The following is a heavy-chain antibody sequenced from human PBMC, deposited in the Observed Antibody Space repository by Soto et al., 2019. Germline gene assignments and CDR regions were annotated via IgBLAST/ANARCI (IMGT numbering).Heavy chain of an antibody. J-gene: IGHJ6*03. Sequence: ASVKVSCKASGYTFTSYGISWVRQAPGQGLEWMGWISAYNGNTNYAQKLQGRVTMTTDTSTSTAYMELRSLRSDNTAVYYCARDLRYDFWSGYYTAYTGDYYYYYMDVWGNGTTVTVSS. CDR1: GYTFTSYG. V-gene: IGHV1-18*01. CDR3: ARDLRYDFWSGYYTAYTGDYYYYYMDV. D-gene: IGHD3-3*01. CDR2: ISAYNGNT.